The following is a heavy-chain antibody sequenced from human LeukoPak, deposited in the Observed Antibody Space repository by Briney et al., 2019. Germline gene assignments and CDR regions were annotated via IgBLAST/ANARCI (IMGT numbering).Heavy chain of an antibody. J-gene: IGHJ5*02. CDR2: INQDGTEK. CDR1: GFTFTTYW. CDR3: ARVQFQWFDP. V-gene: IGHV3-7*01. D-gene: IGHD6-19*01. Sequence: GSLRLSCAASGFTFTTYWMSWVRQAPGKGLEWVANINQDGTEKYYVDSVKGRFTISRDNAKNSLYLQMNSLRVEDTAVYYCARVQFQWFDPWGQGTLVTVSS.